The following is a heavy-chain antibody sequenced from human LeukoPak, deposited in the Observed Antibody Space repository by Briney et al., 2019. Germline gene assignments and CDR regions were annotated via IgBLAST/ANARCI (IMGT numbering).Heavy chain of an antibody. V-gene: IGHV1-2*02. J-gene: IGHJ4*02. CDR1: GYTFTGYY. CDR3: ARETTVTTHDFDY. Sequence: ASVKVSCKASGYTFTGYYMHWVRQAPGQGLEWMGWINPNSGGTNYAQKFQGRVTMTRDTSISTAYMELSRLRSDDTAVYYCARETTVTTHDFDYWGQGTLVTVSS. D-gene: IGHD4-17*01. CDR2: INPNSGGT.